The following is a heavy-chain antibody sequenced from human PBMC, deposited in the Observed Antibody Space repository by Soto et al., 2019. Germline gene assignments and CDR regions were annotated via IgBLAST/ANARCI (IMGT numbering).Heavy chain of an antibody. CDR2: IYYSGST. J-gene: IGHJ5*02. V-gene: IGHV4-59*13. CDR3: ARDYDKSGYDYFDP. D-gene: IGHD3-22*01. Sequence: PAETLSLTCSVSGGSISSYYWSWIRQPPGKGLEWIGYIYYSGSTNYNPSLKSRVTISVDTSKNQFSLKLSGLTSDDTAVYYCARDYDKSGYDYFDPWGQGTLVTVSS. CDR1: GGSISSYY.